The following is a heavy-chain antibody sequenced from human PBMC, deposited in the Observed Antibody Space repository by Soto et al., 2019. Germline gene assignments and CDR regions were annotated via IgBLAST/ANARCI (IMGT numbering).Heavy chain of an antibody. V-gene: IGHV3-23*01. CDR1: GFMFGSYA. Sequence: EVQLLESGGGLVQPGGSLRLSCATSGFMFGSYAMNWVRQAPGKGLEWVSVISGGGSTTTYADSVRGRFTTSRDSSTDTVYLRMYSLSVEHTAVYYWGKERKYTGPYDSWAQGTRVT. J-gene: IGHJ5*01. CDR3: GKERKYTGPYDS. CDR2: ISGGGSTT. D-gene: IGHD2-2*02.